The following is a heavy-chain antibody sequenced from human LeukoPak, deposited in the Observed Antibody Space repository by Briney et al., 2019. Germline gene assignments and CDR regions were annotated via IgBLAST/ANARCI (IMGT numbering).Heavy chain of an antibody. V-gene: IGHV3-20*04. CDR3: ARDICSGGSCSLNWFDP. J-gene: IGHJ5*02. CDR1: GFSFSSYG. D-gene: IGHD2-15*01. Sequence: GGSLRLSCVASGFSFSSYGMSWVRQAPGKGLEWVSGINWNGGSTGYADSVKGRFTISRDNAKNSLYLQMNSLRAEDTAVYYCARDICSGGSCSLNWFDPWGQGTLVTVSS. CDR2: INWNGGST.